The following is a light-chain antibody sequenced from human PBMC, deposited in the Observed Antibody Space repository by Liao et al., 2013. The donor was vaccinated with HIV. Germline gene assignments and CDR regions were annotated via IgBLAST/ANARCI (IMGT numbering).Light chain of an antibody. CDR1: NVGSKY. CDR2: SNT. Sequence: SYELTQSPSVSVAPGETARIACGGNNVGSKYVHWYQQKPGQAPVLVIFSNTDRPSGIPERFSGSNSGSAATLTISRVEAGDEADYYCQVWDTSSDQEVFGGGTKLTVL. CDR3: QVWDTSSDQEV. J-gene: IGLJ3*02. V-gene: IGLV3-21*01.